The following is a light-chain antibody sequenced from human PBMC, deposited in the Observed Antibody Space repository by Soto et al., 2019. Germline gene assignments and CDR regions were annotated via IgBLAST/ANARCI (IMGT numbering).Light chain of an antibody. CDR1: QTVSSN. CDR3: QQYNNWPPYT. CDR2: DAS. V-gene: IGKV3-15*01. Sequence: EVVMTQSPATLSVSPGERATLSCRASQTVSSNLAWYQQKPGQAPRLLIYDASTRATGIPARFGGSGSGTEFTLTISSLQSEDSAVYLCQQYNNWPPYTIGPGTKVDIK. J-gene: IGKJ3*01.